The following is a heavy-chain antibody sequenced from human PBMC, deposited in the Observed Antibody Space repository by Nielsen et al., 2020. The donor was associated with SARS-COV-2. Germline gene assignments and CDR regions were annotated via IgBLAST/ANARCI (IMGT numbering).Heavy chain of an antibody. CDR3: ARDRTMAPPGYYGMDV. CDR1: GGSISTYY. V-gene: IGHV4-31*03. D-gene: IGHD4/OR15-4a*01. J-gene: IGHJ6*02. Sequence: LRLSCTVSGGSISTYYWSWIRQHPGKGLEWIGYIYYSGSTYYNPSLKSRVTISVDTSKNQFSLKLSSVTAADTAVYYCARDRTMAPPGYYGMDVWGQGTTVTVSS. CDR2: IYYSGST.